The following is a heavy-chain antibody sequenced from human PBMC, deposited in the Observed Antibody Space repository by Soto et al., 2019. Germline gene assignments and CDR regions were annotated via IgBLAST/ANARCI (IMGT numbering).Heavy chain of an antibody. D-gene: IGHD6-13*01. CDR3: ARDLYAAAGKTNWFVP. CDR1: GYTFTGYY. V-gene: IGHV1-2*02. CDR2: INPNSGGT. J-gene: IGHJ5*02. Sequence: QVQLVQSGAEVKKPGASVKVSCKASGYTFTGYYMHWVRQAPGQGLEWMGWINPNSGGTNYAQKFQGRVTMTRDTSISTAYMELSRPRTDDTAVYYCARDLYAAAGKTNWFVPWGQGTLVTVSS.